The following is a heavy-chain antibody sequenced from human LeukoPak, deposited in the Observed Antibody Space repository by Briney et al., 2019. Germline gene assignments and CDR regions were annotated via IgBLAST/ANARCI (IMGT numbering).Heavy chain of an antibody. Sequence: GGSLRLSCAASGFTFSTYGMHWVRQAPGKGLEWVAVIWNDGSNKYYGDSVKGRFTISRDNSKSTLYLQMNSLRTEDTAVYYCARAGGPFDYWGQGTLVTVSS. CDR3: ARAGGPFDY. D-gene: IGHD1-26*01. V-gene: IGHV3-33*01. J-gene: IGHJ4*02. CDR1: GFTFSTYG. CDR2: IWNDGSNK.